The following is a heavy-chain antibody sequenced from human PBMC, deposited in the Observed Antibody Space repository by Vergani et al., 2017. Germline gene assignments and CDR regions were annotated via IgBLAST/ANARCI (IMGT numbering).Heavy chain of an antibody. CDR1: GFTFSSYS. CDR2: ISSSSSYI. V-gene: IGHV3-21*01. Sequence: EVQLVESGGGLVKPGGSLRLSCAASGFTFSSYSMNWVRQAPGKGLEWVSSISSSSSYIYYADSVTGRFTISRDNAKNSLYLQMNSLRAEDTAVYYCAGAFYDFGPGEALDYWGQGTLVTVSS. J-gene: IGHJ4*02. CDR3: AGAFYDFGPGEALDY. D-gene: IGHD3-3*01.